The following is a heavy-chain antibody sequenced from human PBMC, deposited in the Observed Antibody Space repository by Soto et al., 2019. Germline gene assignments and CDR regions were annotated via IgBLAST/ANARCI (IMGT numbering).Heavy chain of an antibody. D-gene: IGHD3-22*01. CDR1: GFSLITSGVG. CDR2: IYWDDDK. J-gene: IGHJ1*01. V-gene: IGHV2-5*02. Sequence: SGPTLVNPTQSLTLTFTVSGFSLITSGVGVGWIRQPPGKALEWLAVIYWDDDKGYSPSLKNRLTITKDTSKNQVVLTMTNMDPLDTATYYCVNTVGLVVITSEDKYIQHWGQGTQLTMSS. CDR3: VNTVGLVVITSEDKYIQH.